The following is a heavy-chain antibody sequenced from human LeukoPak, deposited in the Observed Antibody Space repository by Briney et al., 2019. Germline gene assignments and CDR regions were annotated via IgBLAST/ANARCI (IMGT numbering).Heavy chain of an antibody. J-gene: IGHJ3*02. CDR1: GYTFTSYD. D-gene: IGHD6-13*01. V-gene: IGHV1-8*03. Sequence: ASVKVSCKASGYTFTSYDINWVRQATGQGLEWMGWMNPNSGNTGYAQKFQGRVTIARNTSISTAYMELSSLRSEDTAVYYCARGLGSSWSDAFDIWGQGTMVTVSS. CDR3: ARGLGSSWSDAFDI. CDR2: MNPNSGNT.